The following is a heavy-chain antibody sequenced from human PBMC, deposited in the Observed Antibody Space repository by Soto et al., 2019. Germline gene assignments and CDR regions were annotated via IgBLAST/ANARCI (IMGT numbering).Heavy chain of an antibody. CDR1: GFTFSSYS. CDR3: ARDSSSWYLVLKEIAYNWFDP. CDR2: ISSSSSTI. D-gene: IGHD6-13*01. J-gene: IGHJ5*02. V-gene: IGHV3-48*01. Sequence: GGSLRLSCAASGFTFSSYSMNWVRQAPGKGLEWVSYISSSSSTIYYADSVKGRFTISRDNAKNSLYLQMNSLRAEDTAVYYCARDSSSWYLVLKEIAYNWFDPWGQGTLVTVSS.